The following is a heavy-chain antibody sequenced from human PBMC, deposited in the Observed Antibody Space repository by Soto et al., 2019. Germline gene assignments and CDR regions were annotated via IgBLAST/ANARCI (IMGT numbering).Heavy chain of an antibody. CDR3: ARYHKREPYPSNWFDP. D-gene: IGHD1-1*01. CDR2: INSDGSST. CDR1: GFTFSSYW. V-gene: IGHV3-74*01. Sequence: EVQLVESGGGLVQPGGSLRLSCAASGFTFSSYWMHWVRQAPGKGLVWVSRINSDGSSTSYADSVKGRFTISSDNAKNTLYLQMNSLRAEDTAVYYCARYHKREPYPSNWFDPWGQGILVTVSS. J-gene: IGHJ5*02.